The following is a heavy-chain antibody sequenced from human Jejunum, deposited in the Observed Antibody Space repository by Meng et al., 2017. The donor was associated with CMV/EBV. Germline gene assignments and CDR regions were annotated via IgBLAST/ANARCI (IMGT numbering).Heavy chain of an antibody. V-gene: IGHV4-30-4*08. CDR1: GCPISTYWFH. D-gene: IGHD4-23*01. CDR3: AGHGYSGDKSIY. CDR2: TYCSRNT. Sequence: VSGCPISTYWFHWVCQRQGPGMGWVWISYTYCSRNTYYNPSLKRRITISVNTTNTQFSQKLGSVTAADAAVYYCAGHGYSGDKSIYWGQGTLVTVSS. J-gene: IGHJ4*02.